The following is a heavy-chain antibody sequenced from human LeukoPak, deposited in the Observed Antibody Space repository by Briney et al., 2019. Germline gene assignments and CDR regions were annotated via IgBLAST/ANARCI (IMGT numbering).Heavy chain of an antibody. Sequence: PGGSLRLSCAASGFIVSSYYMSWVRRAPGKGLEWVSVIYSGGSTYYADSVKGRFTISRDNSKNTLNLQMNSLRAEDTAVYYCARVYCTSTSCYDDYWGQGTLVTVSS. CDR2: IYSGGST. D-gene: IGHD2-2*01. CDR1: GFIVSSYY. J-gene: IGHJ4*02. CDR3: ARVYCTSTSCYDDY. V-gene: IGHV3-53*01.